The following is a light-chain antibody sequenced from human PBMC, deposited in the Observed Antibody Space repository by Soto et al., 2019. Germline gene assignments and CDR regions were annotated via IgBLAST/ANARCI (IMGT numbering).Light chain of an antibody. J-gene: IGKJ5*01. V-gene: IGKV3-11*01. CDR3: PQRSNSPPWST. CDR1: QNVRSH. CDR2: DAS. Sequence: EIVMTQRPATLYVSPGERATLACSASQNVRSHLAWYQQKPGQATRLLMYDASNRATGIPAKFSGSGSGTDFTLTISSLEPEDSAVYYCPQRSNSPPWSTFGQGTRLEIK.